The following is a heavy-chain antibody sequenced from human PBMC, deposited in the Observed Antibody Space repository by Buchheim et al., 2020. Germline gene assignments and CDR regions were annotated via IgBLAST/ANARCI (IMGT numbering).Heavy chain of an antibody. CDR2: IWFDGSNK. V-gene: IGHV3-33*01. D-gene: IGHD3-22*01. Sequence: QVQLVESGGGVVQPGRSLRLSCAASGFTFTGYGMHWVRQAPGKGLEWVAVIWFDGSNKYYADSVKGRFTISRDNSKDTLYLQMNSLRAEDTAVYYCARDRHSYYDRSGYYYVGTDEIGYWGQGTL. J-gene: IGHJ4*02. CDR3: ARDRHSYYDRSGYYYVGTDEIGY. CDR1: GFTFTGYG.